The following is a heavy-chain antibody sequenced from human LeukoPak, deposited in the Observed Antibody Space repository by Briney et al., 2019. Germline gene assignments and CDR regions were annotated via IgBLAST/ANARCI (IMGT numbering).Heavy chain of an antibody. CDR2: INAGNSNT. Sequence: ASVKVSCKASGYTFTSYAMHWVRQAPGQRLEWMGWINAGNSNTKYSQKFQGRVTITRDTSASTAYMELGSLRSEDTAVYYCARDRATIRLLDTWGQGTLGTVSS. D-gene: IGHD5-12*01. CDR1: GYTFTSYA. J-gene: IGHJ5*02. CDR3: ARDRATIRLLDT. V-gene: IGHV1-3*01.